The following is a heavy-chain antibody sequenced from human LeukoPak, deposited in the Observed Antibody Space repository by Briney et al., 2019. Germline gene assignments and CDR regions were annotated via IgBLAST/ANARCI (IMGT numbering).Heavy chain of an antibody. CDR2: ISGYNGDT. Sequence: ASVKVSCKASGYTLTSYGINWVRQAPGQGLEWMGWISGYNGDTNYAQKLQGRVTMTTDTSTTTAYMELRGLRSDDTAVYYCARVSEYSSGWYEDYWGQGTLVTVSS. D-gene: IGHD6-19*01. CDR3: ARVSEYSSGWYEDY. V-gene: IGHV1-18*01. CDR1: GYTLTSYG. J-gene: IGHJ4*02.